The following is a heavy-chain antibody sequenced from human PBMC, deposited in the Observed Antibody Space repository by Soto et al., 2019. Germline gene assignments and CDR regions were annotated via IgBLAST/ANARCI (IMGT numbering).Heavy chain of an antibody. J-gene: IGHJ3*02. Sequence: ASVKVSCKASGYTFTSYGISWVRQAPGQGLEWMGWISAYNGNTNYAQKLQGRVTMTTDTSTSTAYMELRSLRSDDTAVYYCARANHYDSSGYYYGSAFDIWGQGTMVTVSS. V-gene: IGHV1-18*01. D-gene: IGHD3-22*01. CDR1: GYTFTSYG. CDR2: ISAYNGNT. CDR3: ARANHYDSSGYYYGSAFDI.